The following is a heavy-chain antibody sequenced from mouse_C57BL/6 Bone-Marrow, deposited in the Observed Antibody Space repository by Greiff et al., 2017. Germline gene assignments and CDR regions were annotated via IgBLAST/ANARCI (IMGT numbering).Heavy chain of an antibody. J-gene: IGHJ3*01. V-gene: IGHV1-15*01. CDR1: GYTFTDYE. CDR2: IDPETGGT. CDR3: TIITTVSPWFAY. D-gene: IGHD1-1*01. Sequence: VKLQESGAELVRPGASVTLSCKASGYTFTDYEMHWVKQTPVHGLEWIGAIDPETGGTAYNQKFKGKAILTADKSSSTAYMELRSLTSEDSAVYYCTIITTVSPWFAYWGQGTLVTVSA.